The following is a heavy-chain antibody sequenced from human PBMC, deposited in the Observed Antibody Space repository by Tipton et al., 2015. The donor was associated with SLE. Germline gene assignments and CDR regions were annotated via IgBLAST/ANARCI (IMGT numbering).Heavy chain of an antibody. CDR1: GFTFRSYG. V-gene: IGHV3-30*02. Sequence: SLRLSCVASGFTFRSYGMHWVRQAPGKGVEWMAFIRYDGSNEYYADSVKGRFTISRDNFKKTLYLQMHSLRAEDTAVYYCAKAVWQWTSKNVDYFDYWGQGTLVTVSS. CDR3: AKAVWQWTSKNVDYFDY. D-gene: IGHD6-19*01. CDR2: IRYDGSNE. J-gene: IGHJ4*02.